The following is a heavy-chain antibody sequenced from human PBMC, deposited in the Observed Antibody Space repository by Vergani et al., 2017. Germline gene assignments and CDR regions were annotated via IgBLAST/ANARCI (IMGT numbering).Heavy chain of an antibody. V-gene: IGHV1-69*02. Sequence: QVQMVQSGAEVKKPGSSVKVSCKASGGTFISYTISWVRHAPGQGLEWMGRIIPILGIANYAQQFQGRVTITADKSTSTAYMELSSLRSGDTAVYYYARDIAAAGAPGYYYGMDVWGQGTTVTVSS. CDR3: ARDIAAAGAPGYYYGMDV. D-gene: IGHD6-13*01. J-gene: IGHJ6*02. CDR1: GGTFISYT. CDR2: IIPILGIA.